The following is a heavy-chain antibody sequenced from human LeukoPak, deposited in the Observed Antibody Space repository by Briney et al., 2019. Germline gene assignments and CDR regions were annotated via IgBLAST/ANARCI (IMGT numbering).Heavy chain of an antibody. CDR2: ISYDGSNK. CDR3: AKDGFGWLGGNYYYYYMDV. V-gene: IGHV3-30*18. Sequence: TGGSLRLSCAASGFTFSSYGMHWVRQAPGKGLEWVAVISYDGSNKYYADSVKGRFTISRDNSKNTLYLQMNSLRAEDTALYYCAKDGFGWLGGNYYYYYMDVWGKGTTVTVSS. CDR1: GFTFSSYG. D-gene: IGHD6-19*01. J-gene: IGHJ6*03.